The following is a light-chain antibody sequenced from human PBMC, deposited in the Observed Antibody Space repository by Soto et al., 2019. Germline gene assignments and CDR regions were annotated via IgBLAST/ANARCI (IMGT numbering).Light chain of an antibody. CDR3: QQYYSYPLT. CDR1: QSISSW. Sequence: DIQMTQSPSTLSSSVGDRVTITFRASQSISSWLAWYQQKPGKAPKLLIYKASTLKSGVPSRFSGSGSGTDFTLTISCLQSEDFATYYCQQYYSYPLTFGGGTKVDIK. J-gene: IGKJ4*01. V-gene: IGKV1-5*03. CDR2: KAS.